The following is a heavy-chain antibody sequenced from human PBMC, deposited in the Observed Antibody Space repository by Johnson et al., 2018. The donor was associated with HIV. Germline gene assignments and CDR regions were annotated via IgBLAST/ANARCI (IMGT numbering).Heavy chain of an antibody. CDR1: GFTFSSYA. V-gene: IGHV3-30*04. Sequence: QVQLVESGGGVVQPGRSLRLSCAASGFTFSSYAMHWVRQAPGKGLEWVAVISYDGSNKYYVDSVKGRFTISRDNAKNSLYLQMNSLRAEDTAVYYCARGPSAYCGGDCPGGAFDIWGQGTMVTVSS. D-gene: IGHD2-21*02. CDR2: ISYDGSNK. J-gene: IGHJ3*02. CDR3: ARGPSAYCGGDCPGGAFDI.